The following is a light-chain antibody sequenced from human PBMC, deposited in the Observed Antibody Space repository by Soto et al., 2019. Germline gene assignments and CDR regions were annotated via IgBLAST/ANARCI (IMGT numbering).Light chain of an antibody. V-gene: IGKV3-20*01. Sequence: EIVMTQFPATLSVSPGERVTLSCRASQSFTSNLAWYQQKPGQAPRLLIYGASTRATDIPDRFSGSGSGTDFTLTISRLEPEDSAVYYCQQYGSTPRTFGQGTKVDIK. CDR1: QSFTSN. CDR3: QQYGSTPRT. J-gene: IGKJ1*01. CDR2: GAS.